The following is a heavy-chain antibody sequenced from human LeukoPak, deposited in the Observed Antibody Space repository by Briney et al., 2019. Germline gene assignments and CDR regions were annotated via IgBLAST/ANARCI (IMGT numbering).Heavy chain of an antibody. D-gene: IGHD3-22*01. J-gene: IGHJ2*01. CDR2: IKTNTGSP. CDR1: GYTFTDYA. Sequence: ASVKVSCKASGYTFTDYAMNWVRQAPGQGLEWMGWIKTNTGSPTYAQGFTGRFVFSLDTSVNTAYLHISSLKAEDTAVYFCARATGSSYYLNWYFDLWGRGTLVTVSS. CDR3: ARATGSSYYLNWYFDL. V-gene: IGHV7-4-1*02.